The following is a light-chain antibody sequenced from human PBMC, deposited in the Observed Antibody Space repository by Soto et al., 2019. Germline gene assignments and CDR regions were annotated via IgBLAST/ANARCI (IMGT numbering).Light chain of an antibody. J-gene: IGKJ4*01. CDR2: GAS. CDR1: QSVSRNS. CDR3: QQYSSSPLT. V-gene: IGKV3-20*01. Sequence: EIELTQSPGTLSLSPGERATLSCRASQSVSRNSLAWYQQRPGQAPSLLIYGASNRATGIPDRFSGSGSGTDFTLIITRLEPEEFAVYYCQQYSSSPLTFGGGTKVEIK.